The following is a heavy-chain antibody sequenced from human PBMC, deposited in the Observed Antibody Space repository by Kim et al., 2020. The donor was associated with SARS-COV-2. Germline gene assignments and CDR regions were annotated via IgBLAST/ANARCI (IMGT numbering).Heavy chain of an antibody. D-gene: IGHD4-17*01. Sequence: QKFQGRVTITADESTSTAYMELSSLRSEDTAVYYCARGTVETLHRGYFDLWGRGTLVTVSS. J-gene: IGHJ2*01. CDR3: ARGTVETLHRGYFDL. V-gene: IGHV1-69*01.